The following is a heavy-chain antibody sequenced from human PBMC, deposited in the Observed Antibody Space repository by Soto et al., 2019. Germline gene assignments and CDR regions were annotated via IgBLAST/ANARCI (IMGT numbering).Heavy chain of an antibody. J-gene: IGHJ4*02. Sequence: QLQLHESGSGLVKPSQTLSLTCTVSGASISYGNYAWSWIRQTPGKVLEWIGYINHLETTFYNPSFESRITLSIERATNQFSLNLNSMSAADRAVYFCARGGGSDSFDSWGQGILVTVSS. D-gene: IGHD1-26*01. CDR3: ARGGGSDSFDS. CDR2: INHLETT. V-gene: IGHV4-30-2*01. CDR1: GASISYGNYA.